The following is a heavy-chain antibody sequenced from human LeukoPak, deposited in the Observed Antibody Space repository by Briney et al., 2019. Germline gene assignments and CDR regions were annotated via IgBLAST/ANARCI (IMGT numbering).Heavy chain of an antibody. J-gene: IGHJ5*02. V-gene: IGHV3-48*01. CDR1: GFTFSTYW. CDR2: ISRSSSSI. Sequence: GGSLRLSCAASGFTFSTYWMSWIRQAPGKGLEWVSYISRSSSSIYYADSVKGRFTISRDNAKNSLYLQMNSLRAEDTAVYYCAREPADFGDNWFDPWGQGTLVTVSS. D-gene: IGHD3-3*01. CDR3: AREPADFGDNWFDP.